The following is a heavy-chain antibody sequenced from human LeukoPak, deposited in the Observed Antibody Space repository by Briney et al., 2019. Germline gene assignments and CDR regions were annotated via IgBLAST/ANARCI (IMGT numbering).Heavy chain of an antibody. V-gene: IGHV3-74*01. D-gene: IGHD1-26*01. CDR3: ARSGRGGAFDI. CDR2: IYSDGSRT. CDR1: GFTFNTYW. J-gene: IGHJ3*02. Sequence: GGSLRLSCAASGFTFNTYWMHWVRQGPRKGLVWVSRIYSDGSRTTYADSVRGRFTISGDNAKNTLYLQMNSLRAEDTAMYYCARSGRGGAFDIWGQGTMVTVSS.